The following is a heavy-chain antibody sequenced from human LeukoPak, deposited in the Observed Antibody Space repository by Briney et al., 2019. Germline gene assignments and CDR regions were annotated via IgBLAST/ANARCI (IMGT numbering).Heavy chain of an antibody. D-gene: IGHD1-26*01. CDR1: GGTYSSYA. Sequence: SVKVSCKASGGTYSSYAISWVRQAPGQGLEWMGGIIPILGTANYAQKFQGRVTITADESTSTAYMELSSLRSDDTAVYYCASHSGSYYPSFDYWGQGTLVTVSS. CDR2: IIPILGTA. V-gene: IGHV1-69*13. J-gene: IGHJ4*02. CDR3: ASHSGSYYPSFDY.